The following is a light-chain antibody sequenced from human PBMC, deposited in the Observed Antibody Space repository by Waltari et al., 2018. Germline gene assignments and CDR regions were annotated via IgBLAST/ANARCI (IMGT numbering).Light chain of an antibody. CDR2: DVS. J-gene: IGLJ2*01. CDR3: CSYALFSTLV. Sequence: QSALTQPASVSESPGQSLTISCTGTISDVGGYDYVSWYQQHPGKAPKLLIFDVSERPSGVSNRFSGSKSGHTASLTISGLQAEDEADYYCCSYALFSTLVFGGGTKVTVL. CDR1: ISDVGGYDY. V-gene: IGLV2-23*02.